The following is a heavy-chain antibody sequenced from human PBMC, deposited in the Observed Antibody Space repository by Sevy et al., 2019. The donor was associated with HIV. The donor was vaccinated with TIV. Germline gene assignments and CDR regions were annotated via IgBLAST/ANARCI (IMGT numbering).Heavy chain of an antibody. CDR3: ARDSSGYGFFDH. CDR2: IYAGGRT. V-gene: IGHV3-53*01. Sequence: GGSLRLSCAVSGFTVSSNYMTWVRQAPGKGLEWVSVIYAGGRTLHADSVKGRFTISRDRSKNTLYLQMNNLRVEDTAVYCCARDSSGYGFFDHWGQGTLVTVSS. CDR1: GFTVSSNY. D-gene: IGHD5-12*01. J-gene: IGHJ4*02.